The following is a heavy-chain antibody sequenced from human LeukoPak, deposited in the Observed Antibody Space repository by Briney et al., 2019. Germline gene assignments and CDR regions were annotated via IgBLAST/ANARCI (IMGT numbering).Heavy chain of an antibody. V-gene: IGHV3-64*01. J-gene: IGHJ4*02. Sequence: GGSLRLSCAASGFTFSSYAMHWVRQAPGKGLGYVSAISSNGGSTYYANSVKGRFTISRDNSKNTLYLQMGSLRAEDMAVYYCAMSSGEQGRPFDYWGQGTLVTVSS. CDR3: AMSSGEQGRPFDY. CDR1: GFTFSSYA. D-gene: IGHD6-19*01. CDR2: ISSNGGST.